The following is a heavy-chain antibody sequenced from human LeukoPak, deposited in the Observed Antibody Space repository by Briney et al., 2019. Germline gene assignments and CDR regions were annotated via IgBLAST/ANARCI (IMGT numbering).Heavy chain of an antibody. V-gene: IGHV1-2*02. CDR2: INPNSGGT. CDR1: GYTFTGYY. CDR3: ARDRDWGSSSWSPPPLDP. J-gene: IGHJ5*02. Sequence: GASVTVSCKASGYTFTGYYMHWVRPAPGQGLEWMGWINPNSGGTNYAQKFQGRVTMTRDTSISTAYMELSRLRSDDTAVYYCARDRDWGSSSWSPPPLDPWGQGTLVTVSS. D-gene: IGHD6-13*01.